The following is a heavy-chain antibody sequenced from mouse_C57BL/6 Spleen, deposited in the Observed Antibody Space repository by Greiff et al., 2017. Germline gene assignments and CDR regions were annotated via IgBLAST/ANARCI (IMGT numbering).Heavy chain of an antibody. CDR2: IDPSDSYT. CDR1: GYTFTSYW. CDR3: ARENYLDY. V-gene: IGHV1-69*01. Sequence: VKLQQPGAELVMPGASVKLSCKASGYTFTSYWMHWVKQRPGQGLEWIGEIDPSDSYTNYNQKFKGKSTLTVDKSSSTAYMQLSSLTSEDSAVYYCARENYLDYWGQGTTLTVSS. J-gene: IGHJ2*01.